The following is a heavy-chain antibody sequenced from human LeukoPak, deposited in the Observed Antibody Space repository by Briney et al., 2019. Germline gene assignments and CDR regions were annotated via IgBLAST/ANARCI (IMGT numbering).Heavy chain of an antibody. D-gene: IGHD6-13*01. CDR1: GGSFSSYY. J-gene: IGHJ4*02. Sequence: SETLSLTCSVSGGSFSSYYWSWIRQPPGKGLEWIGYIHYSGNTNYNPSLESRVTISADTPKNQFSLKLNSVTAADTAVYYCARHQGYASSWYADYWGQGALVTVSS. V-gene: IGHV4-59*01. CDR2: IHYSGNT. CDR3: ARHQGYASSWYADY.